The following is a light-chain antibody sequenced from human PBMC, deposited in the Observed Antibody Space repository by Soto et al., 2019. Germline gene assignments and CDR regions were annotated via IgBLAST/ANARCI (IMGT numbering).Light chain of an antibody. CDR1: QSVSSS. CDR3: QQYNNCPQYT. J-gene: IGKJ2*01. Sequence: EIVMTQSPATLSVSPGERATLSCRASQSVSSSLAWYQQKPGQAPRLLIYGASTRAIGIPARFSGSGSGTEFTLTISSLQSEDFAVYYCQQYNNCPQYTFGQGTKLEIK. V-gene: IGKV3-15*01. CDR2: GAS.